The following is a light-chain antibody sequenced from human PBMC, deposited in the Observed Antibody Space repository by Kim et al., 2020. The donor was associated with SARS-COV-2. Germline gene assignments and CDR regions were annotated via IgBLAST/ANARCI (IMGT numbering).Light chain of an antibody. CDR1: QSVSSY. CDR3: QQRTNWPLT. Sequence: SVSPGERATLSGRASQSVSSYLAWYQQKAGQAPRLLIYDASNRATGIPARFSGSGSGTDFTLTISSLEPEDFAVYYCQQRTNWPLTFGGGTKVEI. V-gene: IGKV3-11*01. J-gene: IGKJ4*01. CDR2: DAS.